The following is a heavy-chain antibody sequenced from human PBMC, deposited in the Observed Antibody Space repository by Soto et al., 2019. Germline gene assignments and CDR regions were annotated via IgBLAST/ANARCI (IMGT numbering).Heavy chain of an antibody. V-gene: IGHV4-38-2*01. D-gene: IGHD3-10*01. J-gene: IGHJ4*02. Sequence: SETLSLTCAVSGYSISSGYYWGWIRQPPGKGLEWIGSIYHSGSTYYNPSLKSRVTISVDTSKNHFSLKLSSVTAADTAVYYCARWVNYYGSGSYSDYWGQGTLVTVSS. CDR2: IYHSGST. CDR1: GYSISSGYY. CDR3: ARWVNYYGSGSYSDY.